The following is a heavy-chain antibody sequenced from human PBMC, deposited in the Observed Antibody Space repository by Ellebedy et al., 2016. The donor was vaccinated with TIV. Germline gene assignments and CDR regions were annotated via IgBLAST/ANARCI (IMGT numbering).Heavy chain of an antibody. D-gene: IGHD6-19*01. CDR1: GYSISSGYY. V-gene: IGHV4-38-2*02. CDR2: MFHSGST. J-gene: IGHJ4*02. CDR3: ARALSRGWYLFDY. Sequence: GSLRLSXNVSGYSISSGYYWGWIWQPPGKGLEWIGSMFHSGSTYYSPSLKSRVTISVDTTKNQWSLRLRSVTAADTAVYFCARALSRGWYLFDYWGQGILVSVSS.